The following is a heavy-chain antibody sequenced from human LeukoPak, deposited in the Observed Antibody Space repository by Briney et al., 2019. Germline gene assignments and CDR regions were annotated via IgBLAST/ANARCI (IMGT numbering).Heavy chain of an antibody. D-gene: IGHD3-16*01. J-gene: IGHJ6*02. V-gene: IGHV3-30*03. Sequence: PGGSLRLSCALSGRPFSSSIMHWVRQAPGKGLEWVAGMSFDGSQYYVDSVKGRFTISRDNAKNSLYLQMSNLRAEDTAVYFCARGGGLDVWGQGATVTVSS. CDR3: ARGGGLDV. CDR1: GRPFSSSI. CDR2: MSFDGSQ.